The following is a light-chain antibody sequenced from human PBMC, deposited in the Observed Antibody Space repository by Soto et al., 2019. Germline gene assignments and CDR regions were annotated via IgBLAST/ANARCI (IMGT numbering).Light chain of an antibody. CDR3: SSFTTSTTWV. V-gene: IGLV2-14*01. CDR2: EVS. Sequence: QSALTQPASVSGSPGQSITISCTGTSSDVGGYNYVSWFQHHPGKAPKVIISEVSIRPSGVSNRFSGSESGNTAYLTISGLQAEDEADYFCSSFTTSTTWVFGGGTKVTVL. J-gene: IGLJ3*02. CDR1: SSDVGGYNY.